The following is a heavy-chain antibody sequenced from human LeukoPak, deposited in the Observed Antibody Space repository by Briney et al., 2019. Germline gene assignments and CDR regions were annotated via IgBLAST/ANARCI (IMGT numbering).Heavy chain of an antibody. D-gene: IGHD4-23*01. V-gene: IGHV4-34*01. J-gene: IGHJ2*01. CDR3: ARCYGGIRYWYFDL. Sequence: SETLSLTCAVYVESFSGYHWSWVRQPPGKGLEWIGEINYSGNTKYNPSLKSRVTISVDKSKNQFSLKVSSVTAADTAVYYCARCYGGIRYWYFDLWGRGTLVTVSS. CDR1: VESFSGYH. CDR2: INYSGNT.